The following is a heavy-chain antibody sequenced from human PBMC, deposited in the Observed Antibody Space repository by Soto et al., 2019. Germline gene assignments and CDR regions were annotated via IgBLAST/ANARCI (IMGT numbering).Heavy chain of an antibody. CDR3: ATTALGNDSSGTPYGMDV. J-gene: IGHJ6*02. CDR2: IIPIFGTA. Sequence: ASVKVSCKASGGTLSGYAISWVRQAPGQGLEWMGGIIPIFGTANYAQKFQGRVTITADESTSTAYMELSSLRSEDTAVYYCATTALGNDSSGTPYGMDVWGQGTTVTVSS. CDR1: GGTLSGYA. D-gene: IGHD3-22*01. V-gene: IGHV1-69*13.